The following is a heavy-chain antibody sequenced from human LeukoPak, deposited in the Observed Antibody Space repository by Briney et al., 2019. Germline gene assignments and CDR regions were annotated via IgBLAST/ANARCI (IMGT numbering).Heavy chain of an antibody. J-gene: IGHJ4*02. CDR2: ISSSSSTI. D-gene: IGHD3-9*01. V-gene: IGHV3-48*01. CDR1: GFTFSSYS. Sequence: GGSLRLSCAASGFTFSSYSINWVRQAPGKGLEWVSYISSSSSTIYYADSVKGRFTIPRDNAKNSLYLQMNSLRAEDTAVYYCARDLTGYARYFDYWGQGTLVTVSS. CDR3: ARDLTGYARYFDY.